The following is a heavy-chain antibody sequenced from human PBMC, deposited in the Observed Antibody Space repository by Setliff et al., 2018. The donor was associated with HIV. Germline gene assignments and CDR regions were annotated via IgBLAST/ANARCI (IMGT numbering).Heavy chain of an antibody. CDR2: IYSGDST. V-gene: IGHV3-66*02. CDR1: GFTFSSYA. Sequence: GGSLRLSCAASGFTFSSYAMSWVRQAPGKGLEWVSIIYSGDSTYYADSVKGRFTISRDNSKSTLYLQMNSLRGEDTAVYYCAKAPGLTSSWAIDYWGQGTLVTVSS. J-gene: IGHJ4*02. D-gene: IGHD6-13*01. CDR3: AKAPGLTSSWAIDY.